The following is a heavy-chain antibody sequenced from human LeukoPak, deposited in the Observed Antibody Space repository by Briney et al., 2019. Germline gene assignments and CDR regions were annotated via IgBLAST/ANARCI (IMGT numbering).Heavy chain of an antibody. CDR1: GGSISSYY. D-gene: IGHD2-15*01. J-gene: IGHJ4*02. CDR2: IYYSGST. V-gene: IGHV4-59*01. CDR3: ARGGIVVGN. Sequence: KPSETLSLTCTVSGGSISSYYWSRIRQPPGKGLEWIGYIYYSGSTNYNPSLKSRVTISVDTSKNQFSLKLSSVTAADTAVYYCARGGIVVGNWGQGTLVTVSS.